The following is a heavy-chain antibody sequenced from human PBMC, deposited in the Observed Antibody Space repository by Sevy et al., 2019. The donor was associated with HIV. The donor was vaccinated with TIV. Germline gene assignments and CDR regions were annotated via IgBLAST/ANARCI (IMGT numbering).Heavy chain of an antibody. J-gene: IGHJ6*02. CDR1: GFILSDYY. D-gene: IGHD4-17*01. Sequence: GGSLRLSCAASGFILSDYYMSWIRQAPGKGLEWLSYISDSDDSIYYADSVKGRFTISWDKTKNSLYLQMNSLRAEDTAVYYCARDHVKDGDLGDYYHFAMDVWGQGTTVTVSS. V-gene: IGHV3-11*01. CDR3: ARDHVKDGDLGDYYHFAMDV. CDR2: ISDSDDSI.